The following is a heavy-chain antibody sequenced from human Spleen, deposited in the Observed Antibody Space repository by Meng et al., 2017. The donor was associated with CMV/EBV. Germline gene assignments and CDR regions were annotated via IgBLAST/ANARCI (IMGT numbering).Heavy chain of an antibody. CDR3: ARAVLAPGATHLDH. Sequence: GSLRLSCAVSGGSIGTYNWWTWVRQPPGKGLEWIGEIYHSGSTNYNPSLKSRVTMSVDKSKNHFSLKLTSVTAADTAVYYCARAVLAPGATHLDHWGQGVLVTVSS. D-gene: IGHD2-2*01. CDR1: GGSIGTYNW. V-gene: IGHV4-4*02. J-gene: IGHJ4*02. CDR2: IYHSGST.